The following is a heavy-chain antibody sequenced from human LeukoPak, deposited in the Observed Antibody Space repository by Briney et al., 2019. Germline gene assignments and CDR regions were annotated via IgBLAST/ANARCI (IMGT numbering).Heavy chain of an antibody. J-gene: IGHJ4*02. D-gene: IGHD6-19*01. Sequence: PSETLSLTCTVSGGSISSYYWSWIRQPAGKGLEWIGRIYTSGSTNYNPSLKSRVTISVDKSKNQFSLKLSSVTAADTAVNYCGRGMAVAGGFDYWGQGTLVTVSS. CDR2: IYTSGST. V-gene: IGHV4-4*07. CDR1: GGSISSYY. CDR3: GRGMAVAGGFDY.